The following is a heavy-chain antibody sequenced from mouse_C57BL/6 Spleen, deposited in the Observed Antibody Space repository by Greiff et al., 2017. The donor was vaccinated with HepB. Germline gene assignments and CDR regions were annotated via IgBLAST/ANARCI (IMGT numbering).Heavy chain of an antibody. Sequence: VQLQQSGAELARPCASVKMSCKASGYTFTSYTMHWVKQRPGQGLEWIGYINPSSGYTKYNQKFKDKATLTADKSSSTAYMQLSSLTSEDSAVYYCARSGDYYGSSEDFDYWGQGTTLTVSS. J-gene: IGHJ2*01. CDR2: INPSSGYT. V-gene: IGHV1-4*01. CDR1: GYTFTSYT. CDR3: ARSGDYYGSSEDFDY. D-gene: IGHD1-1*01.